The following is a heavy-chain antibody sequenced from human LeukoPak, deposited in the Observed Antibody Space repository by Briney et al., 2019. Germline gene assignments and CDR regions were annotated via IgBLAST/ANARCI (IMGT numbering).Heavy chain of an antibody. V-gene: IGHV1-18*01. Sequence: ASVKVSCKASGYTFTSYGISWVRQAPGQGLEWMGWISAYNGNTNYAQKFQGRVTITADGSTSTAYMELGSLRSEDTAVYYCARDPSGRRRAPIDYWGQGTLVTVSS. J-gene: IGHJ4*02. CDR3: ARDPSGRRRAPIDY. D-gene: IGHD3-10*01. CDR2: ISAYNGNT. CDR1: GYTFTSYG.